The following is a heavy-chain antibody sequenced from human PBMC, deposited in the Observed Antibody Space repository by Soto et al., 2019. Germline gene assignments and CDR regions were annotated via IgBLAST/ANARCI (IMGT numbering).Heavy chain of an antibody. V-gene: IGHV3-30*18. D-gene: IGHD1-26*01. Sequence: PGGSLRLSCAASGFTFSSYGMHWVRQAPGKGLEWVAVISHDGSNKYYADSVKGRFTISRDNSKNTLYLQMNSLRAEDTAVYYCAKDQGSYPEPYYYYGMDVWGQGTTVTVSS. CDR3: AKDQGSYPEPYYYYGMDV. J-gene: IGHJ6*02. CDR1: GFTFSSYG. CDR2: ISHDGSNK.